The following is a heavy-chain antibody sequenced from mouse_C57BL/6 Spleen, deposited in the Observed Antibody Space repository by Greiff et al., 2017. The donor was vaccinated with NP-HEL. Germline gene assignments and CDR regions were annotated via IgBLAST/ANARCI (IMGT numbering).Heavy chain of an antibody. Sequence: VQLKQPGAELVKPGASVKMSCKASGYTFTSYWITWVKQRPGQGLEWIGDIYPGSGSTKYNEKFKSKATLTVDTSSSTAYMQLSSLTSEDSAVYYCAIAYLAYWGQGTLVTVSA. J-gene: IGHJ3*01. CDR1: GYTFTSYW. CDR2: IYPGSGST. CDR3: AIAYLAY. V-gene: IGHV1-55*01. D-gene: IGHD5-5*01.